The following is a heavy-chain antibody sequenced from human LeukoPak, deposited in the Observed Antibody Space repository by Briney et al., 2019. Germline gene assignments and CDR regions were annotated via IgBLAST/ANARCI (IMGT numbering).Heavy chain of an antibody. CDR3: ARGGVTTVTTLVMRSWYGMDV. J-gene: IGHJ6*02. V-gene: IGHV1-18*01. CDR2: ISAYNGNT. CDR1: GYTFTSYG. D-gene: IGHD4-17*01. Sequence: ASVEVSCKASGYTFTSYGISWVRQAPGQGLEWMGWISAYNGNTNYAQKLQGRVTMTTDTSTSTAYMELRSLRSDDTAVYYCARGGVTTVTTLVMRSWYGMDVWGQGTTVTVSS.